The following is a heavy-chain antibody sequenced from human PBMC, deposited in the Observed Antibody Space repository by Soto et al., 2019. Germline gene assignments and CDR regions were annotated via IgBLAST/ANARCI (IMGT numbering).Heavy chain of an antibody. Sequence: QVQLVQSGAEVKKPGASVKVSCKASGYTFTSYDINWVRQATGQGLEWMGWMNPNSGNTGYAQKFQGRVTMTRNISISTAYMELSSLRSEDTAVYYCASAPYLLTDAFDIWGQGTMFTVSS. CDR1: GYTFTSYD. V-gene: IGHV1-8*01. CDR2: MNPNSGNT. CDR3: ASAPYLLTDAFDI. J-gene: IGHJ3*02. D-gene: IGHD2-21*01.